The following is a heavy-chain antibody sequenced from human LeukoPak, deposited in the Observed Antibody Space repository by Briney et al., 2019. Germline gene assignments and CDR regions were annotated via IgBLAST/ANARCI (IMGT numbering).Heavy chain of an antibody. CDR3: PTMSRGLYYFDY. D-gene: IGHD3-22*01. J-gene: IGHJ4*02. Sequence: GGSLRLSCAASGFTVSSNYMSWVRQAPGKGLEWVSAISGSGGSTYYADSVKGRFTISRDNSKNTLYLQMNSLRAEDTAVYYCPTMSRGLYYFDYWGQGTLVTVSS. CDR2: ISGSGGST. V-gene: IGHV3-23*01. CDR1: GFTVSSNY.